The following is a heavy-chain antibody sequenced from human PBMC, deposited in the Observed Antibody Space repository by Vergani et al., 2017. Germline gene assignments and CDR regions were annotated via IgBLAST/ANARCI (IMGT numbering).Heavy chain of an antibody. CDR3: AKDGEGYCYGYRHFDY. D-gene: IGHD5-18*01. V-gene: IGHV3-23*01. CDR2: ISGSGGST. CDR1: GFTFSSYA. J-gene: IGHJ4*02. Sequence: EVQLLESGGGLVQPGGSLRLSCAASGFTFSSYAMSWVRQAPGKGLEWVSAISGSGGSTYYADSGKGRFTIARDNSKNTLYLQMNSLRAEDTAGYYCAKDGEGYCYGYRHFDYWGQGTLVTVSS.